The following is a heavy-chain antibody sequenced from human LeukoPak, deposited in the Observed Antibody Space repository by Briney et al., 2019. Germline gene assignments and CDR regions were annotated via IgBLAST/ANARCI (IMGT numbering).Heavy chain of an antibody. CDR2: INPNSGGT. D-gene: IGHD2-21*01. Sequence: ASVKVSCKASGYTFTGDYMHWVRQALGQGLEWMGWINPNSGGTNYAQKFQGRVTMTRDTSISTAYMELSRLRSDDTAVYYCARTRSGGDCDYWGQGTLVTVSS. V-gene: IGHV1-2*02. CDR3: ARTRSGGDCDY. J-gene: IGHJ4*02. CDR1: GYTFTGDY.